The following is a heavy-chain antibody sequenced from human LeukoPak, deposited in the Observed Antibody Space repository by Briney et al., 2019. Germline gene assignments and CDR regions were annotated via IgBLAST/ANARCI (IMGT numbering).Heavy chain of an antibody. J-gene: IGHJ4*02. V-gene: IGHV3-7*05. Sequence: GGSLRLSCIASGFTFSSYWMSWVRPALGGGLEWVANIKEDGSEKYYVDAVKGRFTISRDNAKISLYLQMNSLRAEDTAVYYCASQFWWAAVAGTTLDYWGQGTLVTVSS. D-gene: IGHD6-19*01. CDR1: GFTFSSYW. CDR3: ASQFWWAAVAGTTLDY. CDR2: IKEDGSEK.